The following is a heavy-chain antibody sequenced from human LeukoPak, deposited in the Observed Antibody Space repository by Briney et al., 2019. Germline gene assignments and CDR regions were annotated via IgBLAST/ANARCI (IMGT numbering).Heavy chain of an antibody. CDR3: ARDGSGHWFDP. CDR1: GYTFNSYG. J-gene: IGHJ5*02. Sequence: GASVKVSCKASGYTFNSYGISWVRQAPGQGLEWMGWINDYNGDTNHAQKFQGRVTKTTDTSTATAYMELGSLRSDDTAVYYCARDGSGHWFDPWGQGTLVTVSS. CDR2: INDYNGDT. D-gene: IGHD6-25*01. V-gene: IGHV1-18*04.